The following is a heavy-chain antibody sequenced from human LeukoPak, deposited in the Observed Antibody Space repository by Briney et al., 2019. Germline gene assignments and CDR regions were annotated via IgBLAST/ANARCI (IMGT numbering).Heavy chain of an antibody. CDR2: IRYDGSNK. J-gene: IGHJ4*02. CDR1: GFTFSSYG. V-gene: IGHV3-30*02. CDR3: AKDQQQLVWTYDY. Sequence: TGGSLRLSCAASGFTFSSYGMHWVRQAPGKGLEWVAFIRYDGSNKYYADSVKGRFTISRDNSKNTLYLQMNSLRAEDTAVYYCAKDQQQLVWTYDYWGQGTLVTVSS. D-gene: IGHD6-13*01.